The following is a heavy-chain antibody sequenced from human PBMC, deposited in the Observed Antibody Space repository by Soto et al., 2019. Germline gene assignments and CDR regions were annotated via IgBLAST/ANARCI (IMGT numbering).Heavy chain of an antibody. CDR2: IYYSGST. D-gene: IGHD3-10*01. Sequence: SETLSLTCTVSGGSISSYYWSWIRQPPGRGLEWIGYIYYSGSTNYNPSLKSRVTISVDTSKNQFSLKLSSVTAADTAVYYCARRRDYYASGNYSGWFDPSGQGTLFTVSS. J-gene: IGHJ5*01. CDR3: ARRRDYYASGNYSGWFDP. CDR1: GGSISSYY. V-gene: IGHV4-59*01.